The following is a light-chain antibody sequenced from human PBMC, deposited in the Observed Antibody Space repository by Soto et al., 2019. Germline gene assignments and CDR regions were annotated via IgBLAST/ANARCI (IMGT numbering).Light chain of an antibody. J-gene: IGKJ4*01. CDR1: QAIDND. Sequence: DIQMTQSPSSLSASGGDRVTITCQASQAIDNDLNWYQQKPGEAPKLLIYQTSNLKTGVPSRFTGGGSGRDFTFTFISLQADDIGTYYCQHYFNLPLTFGGGTRV. CDR2: QTS. V-gene: IGKV1-33*01. CDR3: QHYFNLPLT.